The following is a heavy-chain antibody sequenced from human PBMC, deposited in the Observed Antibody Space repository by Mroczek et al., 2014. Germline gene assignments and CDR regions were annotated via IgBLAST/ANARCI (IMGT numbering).Heavy chain of an antibody. D-gene: IGHD5-18*01. CDR2: INHSGST. V-gene: IGHV4-34*01. CDR3: AREYHTAMATTIIDY. J-gene: IGHJ4*02. CDR1: GGSFSGYY. Sequence: QVQLQQWGAGLLKPSETLSLTCAVYGGSFSGYYWSWIRQPPGKGLEWIGEINHSGSTNYNPSLRSRVTISVDTSKNQFSLKLSSVTAADTAVYYCAREYHTAMATTIIDYWGQGTLVTVSS.